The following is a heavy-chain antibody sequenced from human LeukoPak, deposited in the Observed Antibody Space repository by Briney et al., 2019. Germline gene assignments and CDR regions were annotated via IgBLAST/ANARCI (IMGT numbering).Heavy chain of an antibody. V-gene: IGHV5-10-1*01. CDR2: IDPSDSYT. J-gene: IGHJ4*02. CDR3: ARHSSSWYYFDY. Sequence: GESLKISCKGSGYSFTNYWISWVRQMPGKGLEWMGRIDPSDSYTNYRPSFQGHVTISADKSISTAYLQWSSLKASDTAMYYCARHSSSWYYFDYWGQGTLVTVSS. CDR1: GYSFTNYW. D-gene: IGHD6-13*01.